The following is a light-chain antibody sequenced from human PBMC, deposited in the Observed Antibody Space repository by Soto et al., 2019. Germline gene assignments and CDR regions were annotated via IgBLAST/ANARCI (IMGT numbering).Light chain of an antibody. CDR1: QSISSW. Sequence: DIQMTQSPSTLSASVGDRVTITCRASQSISSWLAWYQQKPGKAPKLLIYKASSLESGVPLTFSGSGSGTEFTLTISSLQPDDFATYYCLQYNSSSTWTFGQGTKVEI. CDR3: LQYNSSSTWT. CDR2: KAS. J-gene: IGKJ1*01. V-gene: IGKV1-5*03.